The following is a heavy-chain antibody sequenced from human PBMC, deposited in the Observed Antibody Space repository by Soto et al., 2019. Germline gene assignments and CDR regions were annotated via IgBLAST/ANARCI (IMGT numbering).Heavy chain of an antibody. Sequence: GASVNGSCKVSGYTLTELSMHWVRQAPGKGLEWMGGFDPEDGETIYAQKFQGRVTMTEDTSTDTASMELSSLRSEDTAVYYCATAPPGLHPGLGVLEIWGQGTMVPVS. CDR3: ATAPPGLHPGLGVLEI. V-gene: IGHV1-24*01. J-gene: IGHJ3*02. D-gene: IGHD2-8*01. CDR1: GYTLTELS. CDR2: FDPEDGET.